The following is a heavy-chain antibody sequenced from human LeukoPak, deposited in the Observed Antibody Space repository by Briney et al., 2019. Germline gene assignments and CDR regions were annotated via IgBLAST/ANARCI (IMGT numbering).Heavy chain of an antibody. D-gene: IGHD6-13*01. J-gene: IGHJ4*02. CDR1: GYTLTELS. V-gene: IGHV1-24*01. CDR2: FDPEDGET. Sequence: ASVKVSCKVSGYTLTELSMHWVRQAPGKGLEWMGGFDPEDGETIYAQKFQGRVTMTEDTSTDTAYMELSSLRSEDTAVYYCATGLAAAGLFDYWGQGTLVTVSS. CDR3: ATGLAAAGLFDY.